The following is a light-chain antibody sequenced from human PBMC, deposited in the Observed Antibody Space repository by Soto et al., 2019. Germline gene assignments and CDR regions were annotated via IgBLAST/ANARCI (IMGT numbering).Light chain of an antibody. V-gene: IGKV1-6*01. CDR3: QQYGDSPRV. Sequence: AIQLTQSPSSLSASVGDRVTITFRASQGIRNDLGWYQQKPGKAPKLLIYAASSLQSGVPSRFSGSGSGTDFTLTVSRLEAEDFAVYYCQQYGDSPRVFGQGTKVDIK. CDR1: QGIRND. CDR2: AAS. J-gene: IGKJ1*01.